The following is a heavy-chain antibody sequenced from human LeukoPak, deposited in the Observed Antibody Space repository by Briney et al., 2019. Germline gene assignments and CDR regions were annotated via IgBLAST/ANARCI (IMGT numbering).Heavy chain of an antibody. V-gene: IGHV3-43*02. J-gene: IGHJ3*02. CDR2: ISGDGGST. CDR3: AKLRRITMIVVAYDAFDI. CDR1: GFTFDDHA. Sequence: GGSLRLSCAAAGFTFDDHAMHWVRQAPGKGLEWVSLISGDGGSTYYADSVKGRFTISRDNSKNSLYLQMNSLRTEDTALYYCAKLRRITMIVVAYDAFDIWGQGTMVTVSS. D-gene: IGHD3-22*01.